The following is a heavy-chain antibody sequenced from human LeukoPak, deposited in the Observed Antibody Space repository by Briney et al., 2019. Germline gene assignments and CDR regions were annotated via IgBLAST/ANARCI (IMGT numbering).Heavy chain of an antibody. D-gene: IGHD2-2*01. Sequence: ASVKVSCKVSGYTLTELSMHWVRQAPGKGLEWMGGLDPEDGETIYAQKFQGRVTMTEDTSTDTAYMELSSLRSEDTAVYYCATAWVSLVPADPTDDKSYWYFDLWGRGTLVTVSS. V-gene: IGHV1-24*01. CDR1: GYTLTELS. CDR3: ATAWVSLVPADPTDDKSYWYFDL. J-gene: IGHJ2*01. CDR2: LDPEDGET.